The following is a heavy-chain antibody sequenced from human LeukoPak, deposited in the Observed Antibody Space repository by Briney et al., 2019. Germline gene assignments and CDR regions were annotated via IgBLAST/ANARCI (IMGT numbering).Heavy chain of an antibody. Sequence: GGSLRLSCAASGFTFSNYRMNWVRRAPGKGLEWVSSISSSSIYIYYADSLKGRFTISRDNAKNSLYLQMNSLRAEDTAVYYCAKDGYYDSSAYYYVRYFDLWGRGTLVTVSS. CDR1: GFTFSNYR. CDR3: AKDGYYDSSAYYYVRYFDL. D-gene: IGHD3-22*01. V-gene: IGHV3-21*01. J-gene: IGHJ2*01. CDR2: ISSSSIYI.